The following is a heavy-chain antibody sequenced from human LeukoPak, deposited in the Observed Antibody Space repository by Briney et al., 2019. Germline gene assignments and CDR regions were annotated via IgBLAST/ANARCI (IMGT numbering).Heavy chain of an antibody. CDR3: ARAKDFDWLSPMGY. J-gene: IGHJ4*02. D-gene: IGHD3-9*01. Sequence: PGGSLRLSCAASGFTFSSYWMHWVRQAPGKGLVWVSRINSDGSSTSYADSVRGRFSISRDNAKNALYLQMNSLRAEDTALYYCARAKDFDWLSPMGYWGQGTLVTVSS. V-gene: IGHV3-74*01. CDR2: INSDGSST. CDR1: GFTFSSYW.